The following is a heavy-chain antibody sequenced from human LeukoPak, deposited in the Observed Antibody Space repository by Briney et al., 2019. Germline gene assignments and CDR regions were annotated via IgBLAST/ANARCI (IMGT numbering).Heavy chain of an antibody. V-gene: IGHV3-7*01. CDR1: GFTFSDSW. D-gene: IGHD3-16*01. CDR3: ATYTHWVAGDV. Sequence: GGSLRLSCAASGFTFSDSWMSWIRQAPGKGLEWVANMNQDGSEKDYVDSVKGRFTISRDNARNSLYLQMGSLRAEDTAVYYCATYTHWVAGDVWGQGTTVTVSS. J-gene: IGHJ6*02. CDR2: MNQDGSEK.